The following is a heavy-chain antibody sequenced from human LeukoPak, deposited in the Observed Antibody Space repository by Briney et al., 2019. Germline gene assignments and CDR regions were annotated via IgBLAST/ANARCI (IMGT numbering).Heavy chain of an antibody. CDR2: IYYSGNT. D-gene: IGHD6-19*01. V-gene: IGHV4-39*01. Sequence: PSETLSLTCTVSGGSISSHTYYWGWLPQAPGKGLEWIGSIYYSGNTYYNPALKSRVTISVDTSKNQFSLELRSVMAAVYCCAGHDAAAVVEYWGQGTLVTVSS. CDR3: AGHDAAAVVEY. CDR1: GGSISSHTYY. J-gene: IGHJ4*02.